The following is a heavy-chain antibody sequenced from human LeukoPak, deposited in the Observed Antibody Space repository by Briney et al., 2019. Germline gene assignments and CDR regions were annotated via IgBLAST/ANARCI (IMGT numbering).Heavy chain of an antibody. V-gene: IGHV1-2*02. Sequence: ASVTVSCKASGYTFTGYYMHWVRQAPGQGLEWMGWINPNSGGTNYAQKFQGRVTMTRDTSISTAYMELSRLRSDDTAVYYCARGRYFDWLFQGDYWGQGTLVTVSS. CDR2: INPNSGGT. CDR3: ARGRYFDWLFQGDY. D-gene: IGHD3-9*01. J-gene: IGHJ4*02. CDR1: GYTFTGYY.